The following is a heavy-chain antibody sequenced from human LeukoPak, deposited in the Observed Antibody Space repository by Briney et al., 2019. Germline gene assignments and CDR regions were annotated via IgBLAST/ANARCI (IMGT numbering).Heavy chain of an antibody. J-gene: IGHJ3*02. Sequence: GGSLRLSCAASRFTFSSYAMSWVRQAPGKGLEWVSVISGSGGSTDYADSVKGRFTISRDNSRNTLFLQMNSLRAEDTAVYYCASRSPGNAFDIWGQGTMVTVSS. D-gene: IGHD3-10*01. V-gene: IGHV3-23*01. CDR2: ISGSGGST. CDR1: RFTFSSYA. CDR3: ASRSPGNAFDI.